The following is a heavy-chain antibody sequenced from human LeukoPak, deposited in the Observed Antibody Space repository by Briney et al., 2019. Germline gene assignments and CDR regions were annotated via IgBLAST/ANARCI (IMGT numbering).Heavy chain of an antibody. CDR3: ARRVTMVRGVTFFDY. CDR2: IYYSGST. J-gene: IGHJ4*02. D-gene: IGHD3-10*01. Sequence: SETLSLTCTVSGGSISSRYWSWVRQPPGKGLEWVGYIYYSGSTNYNPSLKSRPTISVDTSKNQFSLKLSSLTAPDTAVYHCARRVTMVRGVTFFDYWGQGTLVTVSS. V-gene: IGHV4-59*08. CDR1: GGSISSRY.